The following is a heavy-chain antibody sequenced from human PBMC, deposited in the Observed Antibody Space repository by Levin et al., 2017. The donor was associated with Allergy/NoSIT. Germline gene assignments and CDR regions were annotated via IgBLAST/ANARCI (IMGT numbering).Heavy chain of an antibody. D-gene: IGHD3-3*01. CDR2: IYYSGST. CDR3: ARLDATYYDFWSGAYYFDY. Sequence: SETLSLTCTVSGGSISSSSYYWGWIRQPPGKGLEWIGSIYYSGSTYYNPSLKSRVTISVDTSKNQFSLKLSSVTAADTAVYYCARLDATYYDFWSGAYYFDYWGQGTLVTVSS. J-gene: IGHJ4*02. CDR1: GGSISSSSYY. V-gene: IGHV4-39*01.